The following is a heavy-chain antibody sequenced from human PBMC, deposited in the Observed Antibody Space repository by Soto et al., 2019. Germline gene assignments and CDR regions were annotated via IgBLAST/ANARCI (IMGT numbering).Heavy chain of an antibody. CDR3: ARVRNDYAGLDY. Sequence: QVQLQESGPGLVKPSETLSLTCNVFGDAISRFYWTWVRQPPGKGLESIGYISNSGSTTYNPSLESRVAISLDTSKNLFSLRLISVTAADTAVYYCARVRNDYAGLDYWGQGILVTVSS. CDR1: GDAISRFY. J-gene: IGHJ4*02. CDR2: ISNSGST. V-gene: IGHV4-59*08. D-gene: IGHD4-17*01.